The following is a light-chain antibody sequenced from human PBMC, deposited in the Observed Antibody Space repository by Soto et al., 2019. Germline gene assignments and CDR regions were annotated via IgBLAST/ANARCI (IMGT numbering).Light chain of an antibody. CDR3: QQYGSSPPIT. Sequence: EIVLTRSPGTLSLSPGERATLSCRASQSVSSSYLAWYQQKPGQAPRLLIYGASSRATGIPDRFSGSGSGTDFTLTISRLEPEDFAVYYCQQYGSSPPITFGQGTRLAIK. J-gene: IGKJ5*01. V-gene: IGKV3-20*01. CDR2: GAS. CDR1: QSVSSSY.